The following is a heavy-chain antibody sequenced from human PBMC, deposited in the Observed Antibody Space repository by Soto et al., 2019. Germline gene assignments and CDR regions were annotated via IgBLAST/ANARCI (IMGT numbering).Heavy chain of an antibody. CDR3: ARMRIIMIGYPGRVDY. D-gene: IGHD3-9*01. CDR2: IYYSGST. Sequence: QVQLQESGPGLVKPSETLSLTCTVSGGSISSYYWSWIRQPPGKGLEWIGYIYYSGSTNYNPSLTSRVTRSLDTPNNQFSLRLSSATAAASAVYCLARMRIIMIGYPGRVDYRCPGTLGTGS. V-gene: IGHV4-59*01. J-gene: IGHJ4*02. CDR1: GGSISSYY.